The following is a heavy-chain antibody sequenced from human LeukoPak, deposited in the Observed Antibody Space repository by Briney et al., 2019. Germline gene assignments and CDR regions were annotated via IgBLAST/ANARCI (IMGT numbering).Heavy chain of an antibody. V-gene: IGHV3-23*01. CDR3: AKSSSMGSYTYYAMDV. CDR1: GFTFSSCA. CDR2: ISASGGTT. J-gene: IGHJ6*02. Sequence: GGSLRLSCAASGFTFSSCAMNWVRQAPGMGLQWVSTISASGGTTSYADSVKGRFTISRDNSKNTLYLLMNSLRAEDTAVFYCAKSSSMGSYTYYAMDVWGQGTTVTVSS. D-gene: IGHD1-26*01.